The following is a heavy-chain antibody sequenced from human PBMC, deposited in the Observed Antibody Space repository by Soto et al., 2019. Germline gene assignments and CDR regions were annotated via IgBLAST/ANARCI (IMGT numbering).Heavy chain of an antibody. Sequence: QVHLVQSGTEVRQPGASVRVSCKASGYTFTDYYLHWVRQAPGQGPEWMGWINPNTGGTDYAQKFRDWVTMTTDTSINTAYMDLSRLKSHDTAVYYCAKGGHYDCPHYADSRGQGTLVTVSS. D-gene: IGHD3-22*01. CDR3: AKGGHYDCPHYADS. CDR1: GYTFTDYY. CDR2: INPNTGGT. J-gene: IGHJ4*02. V-gene: IGHV1-2*04.